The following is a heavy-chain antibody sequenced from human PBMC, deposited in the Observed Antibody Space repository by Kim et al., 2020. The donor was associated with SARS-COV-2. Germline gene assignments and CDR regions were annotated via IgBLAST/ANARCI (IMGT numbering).Heavy chain of an antibody. V-gene: IGHV3-11*06. J-gene: IGHJ4*02. D-gene: IGHD2-15*01. Sequence: GDSVKGRFTISRENAKNSLYLQMNSLGAEDTAVYYCARDKAVGGSSCSGYWGQGILVTVSS. CDR3: ARDKAVGGSSCSGY.